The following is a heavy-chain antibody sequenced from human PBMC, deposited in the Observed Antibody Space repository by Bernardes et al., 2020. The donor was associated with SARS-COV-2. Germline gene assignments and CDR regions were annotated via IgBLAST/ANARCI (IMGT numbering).Heavy chain of an antibody. Sequence: ASMKVSCKASGYTFTSYGMSWVRQAPGQGLEWMGWISADNGNTNYAQKIQGRVTMTTDTSTSTAYMELRSLRSDDTAVYYCATVVGYSYGGGRFDPWGQGTLVTVSS. J-gene: IGHJ5*02. CDR3: ATVVGYSYGGGRFDP. V-gene: IGHV1-18*01. D-gene: IGHD5-18*01. CDR1: GYTFTSYG. CDR2: ISADNGNT.